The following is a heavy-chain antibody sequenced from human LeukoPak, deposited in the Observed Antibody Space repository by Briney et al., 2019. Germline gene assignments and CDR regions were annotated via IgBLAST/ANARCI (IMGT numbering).Heavy chain of an antibody. CDR2: IRRNGATA. CDR1: GFSFSSFA. Sequence: GGSLRLSCAASGFSFSSFAMTWVRQAPGKGLEWVSTIRRNGATAYNADSVKGRFTISRDNSKNTVYLQMNSLRVEDTAIYYCARGQEFDDGVFDSWGQGTLVTVSS. J-gene: IGHJ4*02. V-gene: IGHV3-23*01. D-gene: IGHD1-1*01. CDR3: ARGQEFDDGVFDS.